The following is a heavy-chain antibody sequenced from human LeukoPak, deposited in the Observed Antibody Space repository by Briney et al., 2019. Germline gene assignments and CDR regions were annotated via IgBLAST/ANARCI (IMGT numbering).Heavy chain of an antibody. J-gene: IGHJ4*02. Sequence: SETLSLTCTVSGGSISSYYWSWIRQPPGKGLEWIGYIYTSGSTNYNPSLKSRVTISVDTSKNQFSLKLSSVTAADTAVYYCAREYSSGWYVFDCWGQGILVTVSS. CDR3: AREYSSGWYVFDC. V-gene: IGHV4-4*09. CDR2: IYTSGST. CDR1: GGSISSYY. D-gene: IGHD6-19*01.